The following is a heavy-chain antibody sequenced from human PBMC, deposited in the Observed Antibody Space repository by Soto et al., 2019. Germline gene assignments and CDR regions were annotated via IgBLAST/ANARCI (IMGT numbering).Heavy chain of an antibody. Sequence: EVQLLESGGGLVQPGGSLRLSCAASGFTFSTYAMSWVRQAPGEGLQWVSGISDSGGSTYYADSVKGRFTISRDNSKNTLYLQMNSLRAEDTAVYYCAKDHWGINSPALDSWGQGILVTVSS. CDR2: ISDSGGST. D-gene: IGHD3-16*01. J-gene: IGHJ4*02. V-gene: IGHV3-23*01. CDR1: GFTFSTYA. CDR3: AKDHWGINSPALDS.